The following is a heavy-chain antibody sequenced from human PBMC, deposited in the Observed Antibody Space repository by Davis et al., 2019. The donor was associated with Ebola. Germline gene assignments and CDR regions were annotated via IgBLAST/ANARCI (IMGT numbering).Heavy chain of an antibody. CDR2: IYYGDST. J-gene: IGHJ2*01. CDR1: GFTVNNNY. D-gene: IGHD4-17*01. Sequence: GESLKISCAGSGFTVNNNYMTWVRQAPGKGLEWVSIIYYGDSTFYTDSVKGRFTIFRDNSKNTVYLQMNSLRAEDTAVYYCTRHVSGDFWYFDLWGRGTLVTVSS. CDR3: TRHVSGDFWYFDL. V-gene: IGHV3-53*05.